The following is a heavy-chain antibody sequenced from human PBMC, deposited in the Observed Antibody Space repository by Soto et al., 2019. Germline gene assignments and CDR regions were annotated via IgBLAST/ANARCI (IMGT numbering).Heavy chain of an antibody. CDR2: ISNDGRNK. V-gene: IGHV3-30-3*01. CDR1: QFTFSSFT. CDR3: ARGGYYTFWNGSIGTY. D-gene: IGHD3-3*01. J-gene: IGHJ4*02. Sequence: QLHLVESGGGVVQPGKSLRVSCAASQFTFSSFTMHWVRQAPGKGLEWVAIISNDGRNKFYADSVKGRFTISRDNSKNTLFLQMNSLTPKDTAVYYCARGGYYTFWNGSIGTYWGQGTLVTVSS.